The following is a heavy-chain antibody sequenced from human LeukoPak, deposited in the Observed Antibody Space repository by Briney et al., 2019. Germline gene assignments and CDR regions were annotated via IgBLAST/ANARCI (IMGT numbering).Heavy chain of an antibody. CDR3: ARPDCSSTSCYQAEGYYYYYYMDV. Sequence: ASVKVSCKGSGYTFTSYDINWVRQATGQGLEWMGWMNPNSGNTGYAQKFQGRVPMTRNTSISTAYMELRSLRSEDTAVYYCARPDCSSTSCYQAEGYYYYYYMDVWGKGTTVTVSS. CDR1: GYTFTSYD. CDR2: MNPNSGNT. D-gene: IGHD2-2*01. V-gene: IGHV1-8*01. J-gene: IGHJ6*03.